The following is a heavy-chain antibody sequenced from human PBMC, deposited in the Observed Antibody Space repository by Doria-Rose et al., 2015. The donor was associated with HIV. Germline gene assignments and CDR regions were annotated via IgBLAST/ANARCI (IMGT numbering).Heavy chain of an antibody. V-gene: IGHV1-69*02. CDR1: GGTFSSYT. J-gene: IGHJ4*02. CDR3: ASQWERSSFDY. D-gene: IGHD1-26*01. CDR2: IIPILDIV. Sequence: GAEVKKPGSSVQVSCTSSGGTFSSYTISWVRQAPGQGLEWMGRIIPILDIVNYALRFQGRVTITADESTSTAYMELSSLRSEDTAIYYCASQWERSSFDYWGQGTLVTVSS.